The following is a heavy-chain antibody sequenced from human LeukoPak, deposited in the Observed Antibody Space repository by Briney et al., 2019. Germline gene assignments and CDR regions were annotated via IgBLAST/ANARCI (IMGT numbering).Heavy chain of an antibody. D-gene: IGHD3-10*01. CDR3: ARRITMVRGASLRFDP. CDR2: INHSGST. CDR1: GGSFSGYY. V-gene: IGHV4-34*01. Sequence: SETGSLTCAVYGGSFSGYYWSWVRQPPGKGLEWIGEINHSGSTNYNPSLKSRVTISVDTSKNQFSLKLSSVTAADTAVYYCARRITMVRGASLRFDPWGQGTLVTVSS. J-gene: IGHJ5*02.